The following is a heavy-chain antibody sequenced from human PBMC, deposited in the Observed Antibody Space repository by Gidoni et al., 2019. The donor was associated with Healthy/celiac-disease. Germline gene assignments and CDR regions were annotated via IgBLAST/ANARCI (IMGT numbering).Heavy chain of an antibody. CDR2: INWNGGST. J-gene: IGHJ2*01. D-gene: IGHD6-25*01. CDR3: ARDLSDGPSGYFDL. Sequence: EVQLVESGGGVVRPGGYLRLSCAASGFTFDDYGMSWVRQAPGKGLEWVSGINWNGGSTGDADSVKGRFTISRDNAKNSLYLQMNSLRAEDTALYYCARDLSDGPSGYFDLWGRGTLVTVSS. CDR1: GFTFDDYG. V-gene: IGHV3-20*04.